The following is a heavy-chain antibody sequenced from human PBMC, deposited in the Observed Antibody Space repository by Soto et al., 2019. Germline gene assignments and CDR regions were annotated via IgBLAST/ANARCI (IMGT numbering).Heavy chain of an antibody. CDR2: IIPIFGTA. J-gene: IGHJ4*02. CDR1: RGTFSSYA. V-gene: IGHV1-69*13. D-gene: IGHD3-10*01. Sequence: SVKVSCKASRGTFSSYAISWVRQAPGQGLEWMGGIIPIFGTANYAQKFQGRVTITADESTSTAYMELSSLRSEDTAVYYCASSLSLLWFGELAYYFDYWGQGTLVTVSP. CDR3: ASSLSLLWFGELAYYFDY.